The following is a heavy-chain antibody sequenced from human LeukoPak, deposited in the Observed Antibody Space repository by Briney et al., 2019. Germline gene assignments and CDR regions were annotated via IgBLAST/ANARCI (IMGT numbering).Heavy chain of an antibody. CDR3: AELGITMIGGV. V-gene: IGHV3-48*03. J-gene: IGHJ6*04. CDR1: GFTFSSYE. Sequence: GRCLRLSCAASGFTFSSYEMNWVRQAPGKGLEWVSYISSSGSTIYYADSVKGRFTISRDNAKNSLYLQMNSLRAEDTAVYYCAELGITMIGGVWGKGTTVTIPS. D-gene: IGHD3-10*02. CDR2: ISSSGSTI.